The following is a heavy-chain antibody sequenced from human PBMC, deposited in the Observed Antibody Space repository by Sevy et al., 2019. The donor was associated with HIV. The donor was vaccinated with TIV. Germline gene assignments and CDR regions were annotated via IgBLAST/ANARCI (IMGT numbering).Heavy chain of an antibody. CDR2: ISTSSKTM. Sequence: GGSLRLSCAASGFSFSSYSLSWVRQAPGKGLEWISYISTSSKTMHYADSVKGRFTISRDDAKNSLYLQMNSLRDGDMAVYYCARTGDSTGYYFWFDPWGQGTLVTVSS. V-gene: IGHV3-48*02. CDR3: ARTGDSTGYYFWFDP. D-gene: IGHD3-22*01. CDR1: GFSFSSYS. J-gene: IGHJ5*02.